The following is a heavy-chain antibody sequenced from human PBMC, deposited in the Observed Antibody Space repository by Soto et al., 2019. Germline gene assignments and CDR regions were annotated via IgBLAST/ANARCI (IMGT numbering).Heavy chain of an antibody. CDR1: GGSISSGGYY. CDR3: ASRVDILTGYNY. D-gene: IGHD3-9*01. CDR2: IYYSGST. J-gene: IGHJ4*02. Sequence: SETLSLTCTVSGGSISSGGYYWSWIRQHPGKGLEWIGYIYYSGSTYYNPSLKSRVTISVDTSKSQFSLKLSSVTAADTAVYYCASRVDILTGYNYWGQGTLVTVSS. V-gene: IGHV4-31*03.